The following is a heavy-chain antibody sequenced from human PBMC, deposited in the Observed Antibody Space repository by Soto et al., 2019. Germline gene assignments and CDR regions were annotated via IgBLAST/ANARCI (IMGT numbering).Heavy chain of an antibody. J-gene: IGHJ4*02. V-gene: IGHV3-23*01. CDR3: AKVGTTDMINHFDC. CDR1: EFIFSSYV. CDR2: ISGSGGST. D-gene: IGHD5-18*01. Sequence: EVQLLESGGGLVQPGGSLRLSCAASEFIFSSYVMSWVRQAPGKGLEWVSAISGSGGSTSYADSVKGRFTISRDTSKNTVDLQMSSLRAEDTAVYYCAKVGTTDMINHFDCWGQGTLVTVSS.